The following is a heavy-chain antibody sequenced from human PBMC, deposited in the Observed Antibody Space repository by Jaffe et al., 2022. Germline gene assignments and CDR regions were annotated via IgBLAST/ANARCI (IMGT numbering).Heavy chain of an antibody. V-gene: IGHV4-61*02. CDR1: GGSISSGSYY. Sequence: QVQLQESGPGLVKPSQTLSLTCTVSGGSISSGSYYWSWIRQPAGKGLEWIGRIYTSGSTNYNPSLKSRVTISVDTSKNQFSLKLSSVTAADTAVYYCAREGSYGGNSYWGQGTLVTVSS. CDR3: AREGSYGGNSY. CDR2: IYTSGST. D-gene: IGHD4-17*01. J-gene: IGHJ4*02.